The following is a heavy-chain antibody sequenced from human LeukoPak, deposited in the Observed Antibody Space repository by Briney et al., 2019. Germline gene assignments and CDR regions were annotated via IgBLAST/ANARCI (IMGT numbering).Heavy chain of an antibody. Sequence: SETLSLTCTVSGGSISTYYWSWIRQPPGKGLEWIGDIYYSGSTNYNPSLKSRVTISVDTSKNQFSLKLSSVTAADTAVYYCARTYCSGGSCHFDYWGQGTLVTVSS. CDR3: ARTYCSGGSCHFDY. D-gene: IGHD2-15*01. CDR2: IYYSGST. J-gene: IGHJ4*02. V-gene: IGHV4-59*08. CDR1: GGSISTYY.